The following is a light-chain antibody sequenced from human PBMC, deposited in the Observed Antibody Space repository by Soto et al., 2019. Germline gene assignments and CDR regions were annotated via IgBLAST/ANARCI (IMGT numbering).Light chain of an antibody. V-gene: IGKV1-27*01. J-gene: IGKJ1*01. CDR1: QGINTY. Sequence: DIQMTQSPSSLSASVGDRVTITCRASQGINTYLAWYQQKPGRAPQLLIYAASALHSGVPSPFSGSGSGTDFTLTIASLQTEDVATYYCQKYNSAPRTFGQGAKVEIK. CDR3: QKYNSAPRT. CDR2: AAS.